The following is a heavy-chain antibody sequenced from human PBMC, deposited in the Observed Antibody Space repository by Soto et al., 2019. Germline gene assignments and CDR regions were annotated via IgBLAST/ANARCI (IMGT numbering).Heavy chain of an antibody. Sequence: EERLVQSGGGLVQRGGSLRLSCAASGFSVGGNYMSWVRQAPGKGLELVSLIYSGGNPFYADSMKGRFTLSRDNSNNMLYLQMDSLRAEDTAVYYCARGPNSDCWGQGTLVIVSS. V-gene: IGHV3-53*01. D-gene: IGHD2-21*01. J-gene: IGHJ4*02. CDR3: ARGPNSDC. CDR1: GFSVGGNY. CDR2: IYSGGNP.